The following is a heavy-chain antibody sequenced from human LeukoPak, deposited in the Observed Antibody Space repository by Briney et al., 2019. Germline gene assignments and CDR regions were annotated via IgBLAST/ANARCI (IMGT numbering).Heavy chain of an antibody. CDR1: GGSFSGYY. D-gene: IGHD6-19*01. CDR3: ATGYSSGWYDY. Sequence: PSETLSLTCVVYGGSFSGYYWSWIRQPPEKGLEWIGEINHSGSTNYNPSLKSRVTMSVDTSKNQFSLKLTSVTAADTAVYYCATGYSSGWYDYWGQGTLVTVSS. CDR2: INHSGST. V-gene: IGHV4-34*01. J-gene: IGHJ4*02.